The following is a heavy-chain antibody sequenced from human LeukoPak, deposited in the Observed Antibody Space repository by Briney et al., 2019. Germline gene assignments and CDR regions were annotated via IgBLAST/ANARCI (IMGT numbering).Heavy chain of an antibody. D-gene: IGHD1-26*01. Sequence: PGGSLRLSCAASGFTFSDYYMSWIRQAPGKGLEWVSSISRSSSYISYANSVKGRFTISRDNAKNSLYLQMNSLRAEDTAVYYCARDDSGSYSYYFHYWGQGTLVTVSS. CDR2: ISRSSSYI. CDR3: ARDDSGSYSYYFHY. J-gene: IGHJ4*02. CDR1: GFTFSDYY. V-gene: IGHV3-11*06.